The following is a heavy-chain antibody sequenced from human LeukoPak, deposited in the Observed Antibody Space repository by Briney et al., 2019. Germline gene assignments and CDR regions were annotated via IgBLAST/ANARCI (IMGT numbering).Heavy chain of an antibody. CDR3: AVDGGDCYSCVDY. CDR2: MNPNSGST. CDR1: GYTFTSYY. Sequence: GASVKVSCKASGYTFTSYYMHWVRQATGQGLEWMGWMNPNSGSTGYAQKFQGRVTMTRNTSISTAYMELSSLRSEDTAVYYCAVDGGDCYSCVDYWGQGTLVTVSS. V-gene: IGHV1-8*02. J-gene: IGHJ4*02. D-gene: IGHD2-21*02.